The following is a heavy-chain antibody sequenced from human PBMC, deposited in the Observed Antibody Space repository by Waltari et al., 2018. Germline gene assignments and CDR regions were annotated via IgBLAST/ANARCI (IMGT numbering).Heavy chain of an antibody. Sequence: EVQLFESGGGLVQPGGSLRLSCAASGFTFGGNTMSWVRQAPGEGRVWVASSCGRGISTLYTYSVKGRCTISRDNSKNMLHLQLNSLRAADTAVYYCVRDGSSIANSRSDNWFDHWGQGTLVTVSS. CDR3: VRDGSSIANSRSDNWFDH. CDR1: GFTFGGNT. J-gene: IGHJ5*02. CDR2: SCGRGIST. D-gene: IGHD6-19*01. V-gene: IGHV3-23*01.